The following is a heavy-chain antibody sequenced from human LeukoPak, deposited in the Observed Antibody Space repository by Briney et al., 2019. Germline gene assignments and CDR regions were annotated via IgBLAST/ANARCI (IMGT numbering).Heavy chain of an antibody. Sequence: PGGSLRLSCAASGFTFSSYWMHWVRQAPGKGLVWVSRINSDGSSTNYADSVKGRFTISRDNAKSTLYLQVKSLRAEHTAVYYCARGPSGWGSLDSWGQGTLVTVSS. V-gene: IGHV3-74*01. D-gene: IGHD7-27*01. CDR2: INSDGSST. CDR3: ARGPSGWGSLDS. J-gene: IGHJ4*02. CDR1: GFTFSSYW.